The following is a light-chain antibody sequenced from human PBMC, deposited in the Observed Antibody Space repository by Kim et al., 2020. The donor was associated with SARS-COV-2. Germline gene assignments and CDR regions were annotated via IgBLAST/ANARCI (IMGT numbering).Light chain of an antibody. J-gene: IGKJ1*01. V-gene: IGKV1-27*01. CDR2: GAS. CDR3: QQYNNAPRT. CDR1: QGISDY. Sequence: ASVGDRVTITCRASQGISDYLAWYQQKPGKVPKLLIYGASTLQSGVPSRFSGSGSGTDFTLTISSLQPEDVATYYCQQYNNAPRTFGQGTKVDIK.